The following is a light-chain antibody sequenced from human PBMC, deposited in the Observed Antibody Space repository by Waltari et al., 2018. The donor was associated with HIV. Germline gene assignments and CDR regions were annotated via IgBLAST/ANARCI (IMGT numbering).Light chain of an antibody. J-gene: IGKJ1*01. CDR1: QSLVHSDGNTY. CDR2: QIS. Sequence: DVVLTQTPLSSPVTVGQPASISCRSSQSLVHSDGNTYLNWLHQRPGQPPRLLIYQISKRFSGVPDRFSGSGAGTDFTLRISRVEVGDVGVYYCMQSTQFPRSFGQGTKVEIK. V-gene: IGKV2-24*01. CDR3: MQSTQFPRS.